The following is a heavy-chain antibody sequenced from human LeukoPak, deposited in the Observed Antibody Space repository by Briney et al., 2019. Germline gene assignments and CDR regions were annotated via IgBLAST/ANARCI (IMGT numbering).Heavy chain of an antibody. J-gene: IGHJ5*02. D-gene: IGHD4-17*01. Sequence: GGSLRLSCAASGFIFSNSWMNWVRQAPGKGLEWVANINQDGSDQYYVDSVKGRFTISRDNAKNSLYLQMNSLRAEDTAVYYCARTTVTAGRTNWFDPWGQGTLVTVSS. CDR3: ARTTVTAGRTNWFDP. V-gene: IGHV3-7*01. CDR2: INQDGSDQ. CDR1: GFIFSNSW.